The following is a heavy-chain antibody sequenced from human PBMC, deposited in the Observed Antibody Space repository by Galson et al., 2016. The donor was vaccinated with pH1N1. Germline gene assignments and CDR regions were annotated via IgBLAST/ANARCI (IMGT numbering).Heavy chain of an antibody. V-gene: IGHV3-7*01. CDR1: GFSFSDYW. D-gene: IGHD6-13*01. CDR3: VRAIGGAASY. Sequence: SLRLSCAASGFSFSDYWISWVRQAPGKGLEWVANIQQDGSEIYYVDSVKGRCTISRDNAKNSVSLQMNSLGVEHTGVYYCVRAIGGAASYWGQGTLVTVSS. J-gene: IGHJ4*02. CDR2: IQQDGSEI.